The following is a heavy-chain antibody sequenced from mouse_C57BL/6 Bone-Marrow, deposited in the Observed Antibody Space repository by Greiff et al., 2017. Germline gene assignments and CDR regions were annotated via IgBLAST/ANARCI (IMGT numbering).Heavy chain of an antibody. CDR3: TRFITTVPDY. D-gene: IGHD1-1*01. V-gene: IGHV1-15*01. J-gene: IGHJ2*01. CDR2: IDPETGGT. CDR1: GYTFTDYE. Sequence: QVQLKESGAELVRPGASVTLSCKASGYTFTDYEMHWVKQTPVHGLEWIGAIDPETGGTAYNQKFKGKAILTADKSSSTAYMELRSLTSEDSAVYYCTRFITTVPDYWGQGTTLTVSS.